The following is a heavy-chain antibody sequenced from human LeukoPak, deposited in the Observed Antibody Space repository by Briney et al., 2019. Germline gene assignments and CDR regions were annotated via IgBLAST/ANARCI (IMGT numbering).Heavy chain of an antibody. CDR3: ALSSGYLFDY. CDR2: ISSSSSYI. V-gene: IGHV3-21*01. J-gene: IGHJ4*02. CDR1: GFTLSTYA. D-gene: IGHD3-22*01. Sequence: PGGSLRLSCAASGFTLSTYAMTWVRQAPGKGLEWVSSISSSSSYIYYADSVKGRFTISRDNAKNSLYLQMNSLRAEDTAVYYCALSSGYLFDYWGQGTLVTVSS.